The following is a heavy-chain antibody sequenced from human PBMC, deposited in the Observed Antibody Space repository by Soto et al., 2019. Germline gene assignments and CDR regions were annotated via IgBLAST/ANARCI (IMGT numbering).Heavy chain of an antibody. J-gene: IGHJ4*02. V-gene: IGHV5-51*01. CDR1: GYSFTSYW. Sequence: GESLKISCKGSGYSFTSYWIGWVRQMPGKGLEWMGIIYPGDSDTRYSPSFQGQVTISAAKSISTAYLQWNSLQASDTAIYYCARRDESSFDYWGQGTLVTVSS. CDR3: ARRDESSFDY. CDR2: IYPGDSDT.